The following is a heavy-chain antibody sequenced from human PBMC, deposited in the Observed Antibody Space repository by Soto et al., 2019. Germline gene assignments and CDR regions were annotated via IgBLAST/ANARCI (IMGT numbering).Heavy chain of an antibody. CDR1: GGSISSYY. V-gene: IGHV4-59*01. Sequence: SETLSLTCTVSGGSISSYYWSWIRQPPGKGLEWIGYIYYSGSTNYNPSLKSRVTISVDTSKNQFSLKLSSVTAADTAVYYCARHNWNDGNWFDPWGQGTLVTVSS. J-gene: IGHJ5*02. CDR2: IYYSGST. D-gene: IGHD1-1*01. CDR3: ARHNWNDGNWFDP.